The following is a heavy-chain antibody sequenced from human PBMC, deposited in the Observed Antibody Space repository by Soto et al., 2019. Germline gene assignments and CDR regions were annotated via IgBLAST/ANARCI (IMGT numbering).Heavy chain of an antibody. V-gene: IGHV1-69*01. Sequence: QVQLVQSGAEVKKPGSSVKVSCKASGGTFSSYAISWVRQAPGQGLEWMGGIIPIFGTANYAQKFQGRVTITADESTSAASMELGNLGSEDTAVYYCAGFGGGGYSNYVSYYYGMDVWGQGTTVTVSS. D-gene: IGHD4-4*01. CDR3: AGFGGGGYSNYVSYYYGMDV. CDR2: IIPIFGTA. CDR1: GGTFSSYA. J-gene: IGHJ6*02.